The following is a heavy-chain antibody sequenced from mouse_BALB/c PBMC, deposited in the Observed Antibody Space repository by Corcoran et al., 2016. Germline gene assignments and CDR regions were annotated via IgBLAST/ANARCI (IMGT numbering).Heavy chain of an antibody. D-gene: IGHD2-4*01. V-gene: IGHV1-9*01. J-gene: IGHJ3*01. Sequence: QVQLQQSGAELMKPGASVKISCKATGYTFSSYWIEWVKQRPGHGLEWIGEILPGSGSTNYNEKFKGKATFTADTSSKTAYMQLSSLTSEDSAVYYCAREDYDGRGFAYWGQGTLVTVSA. CDR1: GYTFSSYW. CDR2: ILPGSGST. CDR3: AREDYDGRGFAY.